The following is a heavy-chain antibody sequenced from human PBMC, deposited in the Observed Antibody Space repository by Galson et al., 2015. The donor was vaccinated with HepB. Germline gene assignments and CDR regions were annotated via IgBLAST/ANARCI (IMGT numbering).Heavy chain of an antibody. CDR3: ARANWGYPLDY. CDR1: GFTFSSFA. CDR2: ISSSRFI. J-gene: IGHJ4*02. Sequence: SLRLSCAASGFTFSSFAMHWVRQAPGKGLEWVSFISSSRFIYYADSVKGRFTISRDNAQNSLYLQMNSLRAEDTAVYYCARANWGYPLDYWGQGTLVTVSS. V-gene: IGHV3-21*01. D-gene: IGHD7-27*01.